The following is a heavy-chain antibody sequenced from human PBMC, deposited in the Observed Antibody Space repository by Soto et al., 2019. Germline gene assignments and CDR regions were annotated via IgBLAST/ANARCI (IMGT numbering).Heavy chain of an antibody. D-gene: IGHD2-2*01. J-gene: IGHJ5*02. V-gene: IGHV1-3*01. CDR2: INAGNGNT. CDR3: ARGAGYCSSTSCYNWSDP. Sequence: ASVKVSCKASGYTFTSYAMHWVRQAPGQRLEWMGWINAGNGNTKYSQKLQGRVTITRDTSASTAYMELSSLRSEDTAVYYCARGAGYCSSTSCYNWSDPGGKEPLVTVPS. CDR1: GYTFTSYA.